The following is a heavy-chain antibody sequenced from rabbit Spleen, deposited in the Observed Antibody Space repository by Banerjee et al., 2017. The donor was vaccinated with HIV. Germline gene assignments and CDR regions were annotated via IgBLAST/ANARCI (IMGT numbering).Heavy chain of an antibody. V-gene: IGHV1S40*01. CDR2: IYTGSGST. Sequence: QSLEESGGGLVKPGAYLTLTCKASGFSFNSGYDMCWVRQAPGKGLEWIACIYTGSGSTYYASWAKGRFTISKASSTTVTLQMTSLTAADTATYFCARNSDISFWALWGPGTLVTVS. D-gene: IGHD1-1*01. CDR1: GFSFNSGYD. CDR3: ARNSDISFWAL. J-gene: IGHJ4*01.